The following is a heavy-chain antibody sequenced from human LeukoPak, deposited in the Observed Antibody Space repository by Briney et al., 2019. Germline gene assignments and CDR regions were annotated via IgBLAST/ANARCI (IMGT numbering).Heavy chain of an antibody. V-gene: IGHV3-21*01. Sequence: GGSLRLSRAASVFTFSSYSMNWVRQAPGKGLEWVSSISSSSSYIYYADSVKGRFTISRDNAKNSLYLQRNSLRDEDTAVYYCARDWKGFDYWGQGTLVTVSS. CDR1: VFTFSSYS. J-gene: IGHJ4*02. CDR3: ARDWKGFDY. CDR2: ISSSSSYI. D-gene: IGHD1-1*01.